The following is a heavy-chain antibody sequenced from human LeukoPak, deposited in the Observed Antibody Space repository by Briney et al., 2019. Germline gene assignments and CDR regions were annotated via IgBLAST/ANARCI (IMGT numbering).Heavy chain of an antibody. CDR2: ISSSSSYI. Sequence: GGSLRLSCAASGFSFSSHVMNWVRQAPGKGLEWVSSISSSSSYIYYADSVKGRFTISRDNAKNSLYLQINSLRAEDTAVYYCARARAEGDGYSHYYYYYGMDVWGQGTTVTVSS. CDR1: GFSFSSHV. D-gene: IGHD5-24*01. CDR3: ARARAEGDGYSHYYYYYGMDV. V-gene: IGHV3-21*01. J-gene: IGHJ6*02.